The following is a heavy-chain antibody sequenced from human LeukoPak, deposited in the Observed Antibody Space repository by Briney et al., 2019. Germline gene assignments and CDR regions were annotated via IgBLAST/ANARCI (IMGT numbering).Heavy chain of an antibody. D-gene: IGHD6-13*01. J-gene: IGHJ4*02. Sequence: GESLKISCKGSGYSFTSYWIGWVRQMPGKGLEWMGIIYPGDSDTRYSPSFQGQVTISADKSISTAYLQWSSLKASDTAIYYCARLIAAAGTEYYFDYWGQGTLVTVSS. V-gene: IGHV5-51*01. CDR3: ARLIAAAGTEYYFDY. CDR1: GYSFTSYW. CDR2: IYPGDSDT.